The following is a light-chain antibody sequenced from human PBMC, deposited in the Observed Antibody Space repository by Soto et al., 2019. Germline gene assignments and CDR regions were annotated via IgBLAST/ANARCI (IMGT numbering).Light chain of an antibody. V-gene: IGKV3-15*01. CDR1: QSVNNN. J-gene: IGKJ5*01. CDR2: GAS. CDR3: QRYNKWLPIT. Sequence: EIVMTQSPATLSVSPGDRATLSCRASQSVNNNLAWYQHKPGQAPRLLIYGASTRAIGVPARFSGSWSGTDFTLTIRSLQSEDFAVYYCQRYNKWLPITFGQGTRLEIK.